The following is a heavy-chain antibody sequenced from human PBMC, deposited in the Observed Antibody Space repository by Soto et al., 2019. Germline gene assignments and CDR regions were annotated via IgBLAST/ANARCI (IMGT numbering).Heavy chain of an antibody. D-gene: IGHD3-3*01. Sequence: EVQLLESGGGLVQPGGSLRLSCAASGFTFSSYAMSWVRQAPGKGLEWVSAISGSGGSTYYADSVKGRFTISRDNSKNTLYLQMNSLRAEDTAVYYCAKDRLHASYYDFWSGYYPNWFDPWGQGTLVTVSS. CDR2: ISGSGGST. V-gene: IGHV3-23*01. CDR1: GFTFSSYA. CDR3: AKDRLHASYYDFWSGYYPNWFDP. J-gene: IGHJ5*02.